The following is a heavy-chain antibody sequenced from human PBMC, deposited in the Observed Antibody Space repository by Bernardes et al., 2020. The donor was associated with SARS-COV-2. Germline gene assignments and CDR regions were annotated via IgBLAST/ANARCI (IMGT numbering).Heavy chain of an antibody. CDR3: ARRLQYYFDY. Sequence: DTLSQAFTVSGGSMSSSSYYWGWIRQPPGKGLDWIGNIYYSGITYYNPSLKSRVTMSIDTSKNQFSLKLSSVTAADTAVYYCARRLQYYFDYWGHGTLVTVSS. V-gene: IGHV4-39*01. CDR1: GGSMSSSSYY. CDR2: IYYSGIT. J-gene: IGHJ4*01.